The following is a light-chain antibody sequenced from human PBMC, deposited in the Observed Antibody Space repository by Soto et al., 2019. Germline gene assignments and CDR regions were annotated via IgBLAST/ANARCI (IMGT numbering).Light chain of an antibody. CDR2: DAS. CDR1: QTISRC. J-gene: IGKJ1*01. CDR3: QQYDISRT. Sequence: DSQMTQSPSSLSASFGDRVTSTCRSSQTISRCLAWYQQKPGKAPKLLIYDASSLESGVPSRFSGSGSGTDFTLTISGLQPDDFATYYCQQYDISRTFGKGTKVEI. V-gene: IGKV1-5*01.